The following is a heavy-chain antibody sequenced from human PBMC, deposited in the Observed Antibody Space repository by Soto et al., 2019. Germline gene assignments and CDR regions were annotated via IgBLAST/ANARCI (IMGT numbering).Heavy chain of an antibody. D-gene: IGHD6-19*01. J-gene: IGHJ5*02. CDR2: INVYNGNT. CDR1: GYTFTRYG. V-gene: IGHV1-18*01. CDR3: AREVVSSGYYFFRFDP. Sequence: ASVKVSCKASGYTFTRYGVTWLRQAPGQGLEWMGWINVYNGNTNYAHNLQGRVSMTTDTSASTAYMELRSLRSDDTAVYYCAREVVSSGYYFFRFDPWGQGTLVTVSS.